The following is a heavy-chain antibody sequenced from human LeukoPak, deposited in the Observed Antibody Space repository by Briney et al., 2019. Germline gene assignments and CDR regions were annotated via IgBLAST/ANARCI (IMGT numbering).Heavy chain of an antibody. D-gene: IGHD3-10*01. CDR1: GFTFSDHY. CDR3: ARVPDGGRHFDY. J-gene: IGHJ4*02. V-gene: IGHV3-72*01. CDR2: TRNKANSYTT. Sequence: PGGSLRLSCAASGFTFSDHYMDWVRQAPGKGLEWVGRTRNKANSYTTEYAASVKGRFTISRDDSKNSLYLQMNSLKTEDTAVYYCARVPDGGRHFDYWGQGTLVTVSS.